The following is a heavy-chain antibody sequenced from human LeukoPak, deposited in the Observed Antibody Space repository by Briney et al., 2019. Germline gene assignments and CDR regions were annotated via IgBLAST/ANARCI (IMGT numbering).Heavy chain of an antibody. V-gene: IGHV3-23*01. CDR3: AKDPIIYGSGEHFDY. Sequence: GGSLRLSCAASGFTFSSYGMSWVRQAPGKGLEWVSAISGSGGSTYYADSVKGRFTISRDNSENTLYLQMNSLRAEDTAVYYCAKDPIIYGSGEHFDYWGQGTLVTVSS. J-gene: IGHJ4*02. D-gene: IGHD3-10*01. CDR1: GFTFSSYG. CDR2: ISGSGGST.